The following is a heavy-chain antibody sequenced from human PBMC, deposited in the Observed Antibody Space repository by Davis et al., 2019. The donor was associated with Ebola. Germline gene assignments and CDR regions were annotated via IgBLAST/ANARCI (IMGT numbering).Heavy chain of an antibody. CDR2: ISYDGSNK. CDR1: GFTFSSYA. Sequence: PGGSLRLSCAASGFTFSSYAMHWVRQAPGKGLEWVAVISYDGSNKYYADSVKGRFTISRDNSKNTLYLQMNSLRAEDTAVYYCARGGCSSTSCYYYYYGMDVWGQGTTVTVSS. D-gene: IGHD2-2*01. V-gene: IGHV3-30-3*01. CDR3: ARGGCSSTSCYYYYYGMDV. J-gene: IGHJ6*02.